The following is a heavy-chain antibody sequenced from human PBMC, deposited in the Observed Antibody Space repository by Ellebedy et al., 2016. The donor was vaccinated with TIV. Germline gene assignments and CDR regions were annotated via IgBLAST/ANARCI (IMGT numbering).Heavy chain of an antibody. CDR2: ISSSSNYI. CDR3: ARESGGYDFWSGYYALDYYGMDV. D-gene: IGHD3-3*01. V-gene: IGHV3-21*01. CDR1: GFTINSYT. J-gene: IGHJ6*02. Sequence: GGSLRLSCAASGFTINSYTMHWVRQAPGKGLEWVSFISSSSNYIYYADSVKGRFTISRDNAKNSLYLQMNSLRAEDTAVYYCARESGGYDFWSGYYALDYYGMDVWGQGTTVTVSS.